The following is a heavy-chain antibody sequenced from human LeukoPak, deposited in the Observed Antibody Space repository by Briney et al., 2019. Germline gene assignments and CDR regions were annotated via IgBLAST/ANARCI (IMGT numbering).Heavy chain of an antibody. V-gene: IGHV3-23*01. D-gene: IGHD3-22*01. CDR3: ARCTTASSGWCNWLDP. CDR1: GFTFSTYA. Sequence: GGSLRLSCAASGFTFSTYAMSWVRQAPGKGLAWVASVKSDGAGTHYADSVKGRFTISRDNSKNILYLQMNSLRAKDTAIYYCARCTTASSGWCNWLDPWGQGTLVTVSS. J-gene: IGHJ5*02. CDR2: VKSDGAGT.